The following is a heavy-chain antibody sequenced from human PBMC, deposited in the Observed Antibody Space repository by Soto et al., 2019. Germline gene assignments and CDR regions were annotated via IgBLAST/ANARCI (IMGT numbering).Heavy chain of an antibody. V-gene: IGHV4-31*03. CDR1: GGSISSGGYY. D-gene: IGHD2-15*01. Sequence: SETLSLTCTVSGGSISSGGYYWSWIRQHPGKGLEWIGYIYYSGSTYYNPSLKSRVTISVDTSKNQFSLKLSSVTAADTAVYYCARGGGVAATPKAPPPDDWGQGTLVTVYS. CDR2: IYYSGST. CDR3: ARGGGVAATPKAPPPDD. J-gene: IGHJ4*02.